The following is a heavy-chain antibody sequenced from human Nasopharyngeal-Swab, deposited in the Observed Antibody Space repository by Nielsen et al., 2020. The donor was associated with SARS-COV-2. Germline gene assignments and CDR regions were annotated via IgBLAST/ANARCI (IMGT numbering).Heavy chain of an antibody. V-gene: IGHV4-39*07. D-gene: IGHD4-17*01. CDR3: ARDESGDYLGLPFDH. Sequence: SETLSLTCVVSGASISSRNNYWGWIRQSPGKGLEWIGTIFSSGSTYNPFLKSRVTMSVDTSKNQFSLKLTSVTAADTAVYYCARDESGDYLGLPFDHWGRGTLVTVSS. CDR1: GASISSRNNY. CDR2: IFSSGST. J-gene: IGHJ4*02.